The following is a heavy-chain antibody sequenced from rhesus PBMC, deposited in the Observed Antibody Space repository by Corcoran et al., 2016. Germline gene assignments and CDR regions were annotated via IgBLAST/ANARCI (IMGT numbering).Heavy chain of an antibody. V-gene: IGHV4-80*01. J-gene: IGHJ4*01. Sequence: QVQLQESGPGLVKPSETLSLTCAVSGGSFSSYWWSWIRQPPGKGLEGVGEINGNSGSINYNPSRKSRVHSAKDAAKNQFSLKLSSVTAADTAVYYCAREGGIAAAGVDYWGQGVLVTVSS. CDR3: AREGGIAAAGVDY. D-gene: IGHD6-25*01. CDR2: INGNSGSI. CDR1: GGSFSSYW.